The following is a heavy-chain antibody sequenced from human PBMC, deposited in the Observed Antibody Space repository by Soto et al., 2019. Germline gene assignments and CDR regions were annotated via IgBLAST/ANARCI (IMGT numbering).Heavy chain of an antibody. Sequence: QVQLVESGGGVVQPGRSLRLSCAASGFTFSSYGMHWVRQAPGKGLEWVAVISYDGSNKYYADSVKGRFTISRDNSKNTLYLQMNSLRAEDTAVYYCAKDWGDIVVVAAARYGMDVWCQGTTVTVSS. CDR2: ISYDGSNK. D-gene: IGHD2-15*01. J-gene: IGHJ6*02. CDR1: GFTFSSYG. V-gene: IGHV3-30*18. CDR3: AKDWGDIVVVAAARYGMDV.